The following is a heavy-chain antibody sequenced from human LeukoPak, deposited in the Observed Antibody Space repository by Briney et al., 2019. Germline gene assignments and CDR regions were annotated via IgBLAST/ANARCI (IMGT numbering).Heavy chain of an antibody. CDR3: ARDTRGESDY. CDR1: GFTFSSYA. Sequence: GGSLRLSCAASGFTFSSYAKHWVRQAPGKGLEWVAVISNDGSDKHYADSVKGRFTISRDNSKNALYLQMDSLRAEDTAMYYCARDTRGESDYWGHGTLVTVSS. D-gene: IGHD2-2*01. V-gene: IGHV3-30-3*01. CDR2: ISNDGSDK. J-gene: IGHJ4*01.